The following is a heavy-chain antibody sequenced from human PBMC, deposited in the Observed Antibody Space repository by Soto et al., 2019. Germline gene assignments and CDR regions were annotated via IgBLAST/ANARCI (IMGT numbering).Heavy chain of an antibody. CDR2: ISGSGGST. Sequence: GGSLRLSCAASGFTFSSYAMSWVRQAPGRGLERVSAISGSGGSTYYADSVKGRFTISRDNSKNTLYLQLNSLRAEDTAVYYCAKDRVQTATRPLFFDYWGQGTLVTVSS. D-gene: IGHD1-7*01. CDR1: GFTFSSYA. CDR3: AKDRVQTATRPLFFDY. V-gene: IGHV3-23*01. J-gene: IGHJ4*02.